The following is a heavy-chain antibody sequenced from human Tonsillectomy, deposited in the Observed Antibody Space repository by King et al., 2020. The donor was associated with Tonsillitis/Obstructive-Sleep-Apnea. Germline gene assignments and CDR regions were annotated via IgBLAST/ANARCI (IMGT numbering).Heavy chain of an antibody. J-gene: IGHJ6*03. CDR3: ARDVTTPPFGLYSYMDV. D-gene: IGHD4-17*01. CDR1: GFTVSSNY. CDR2: IYSGGST. V-gene: IGHV3-66*01. Sequence: VQLVESGGGLVQPGGSLRLSCAASGFTVSSNYMSWVRQAPGKGLEWVSGIYSGGSTYYADSVKGRFTISRDNSKNTLYLQMNSLRAEDTAVYYCARDVTTPPFGLYSYMDVWGKGTTVTVSS.